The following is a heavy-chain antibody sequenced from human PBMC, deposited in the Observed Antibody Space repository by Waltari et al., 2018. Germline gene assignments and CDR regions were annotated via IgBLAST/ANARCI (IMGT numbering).Heavy chain of an antibody. V-gene: IGHV4-38-2*01. J-gene: IGHJ5*02. CDR1: GYSISSGYY. CDR3: ARVLVGATYNWFDP. D-gene: IGHD1-26*01. CDR2: IYHSGST. Sequence: QVQLQESGPGLVKPSETLSLTCAVSGYSISSGYYWGWIRPPPGKGLEWIGSIYHSGSTYYNPSLKSRVTISVDTSKNQFSLKLSSVTAADTAVYYCARVLVGATYNWFDPWGQGTLVTVSS.